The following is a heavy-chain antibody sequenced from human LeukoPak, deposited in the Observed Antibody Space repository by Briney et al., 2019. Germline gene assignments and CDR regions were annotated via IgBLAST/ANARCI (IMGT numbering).Heavy chain of an antibody. CDR1: GYTFTSYG. D-gene: IGHD6-13*01. CDR3: ATRPSPRLSSSWPATFDI. J-gene: IGHJ3*02. Sequence: ASVKVSCKASGYTFTSYGISWVRQAPGQGLEWMGWISAYNGNTNYAQKLQGRVTMTEDTSTDTAYMELSSLRSEDTAVYYCATRPSPRLSSSWPATFDIWGQGTMVTVSS. V-gene: IGHV1-18*01. CDR2: ISAYNGNT.